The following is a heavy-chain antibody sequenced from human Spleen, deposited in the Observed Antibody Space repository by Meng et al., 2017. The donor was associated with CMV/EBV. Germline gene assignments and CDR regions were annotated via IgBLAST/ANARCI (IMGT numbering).Heavy chain of an antibody. D-gene: IGHD3-16*01. Sequence: QVQLQQWGAGLLKPSETLSLTCAVYGGSFSGYYWSWIRQPPGKGLEWIGEINHSGSTNYNPSLKSRVTISVDTSKNQFSLKLSSVTAADTAVYYCARDLGGGYFDYWGQGTLVTVSS. V-gene: IGHV4-34*01. CDR2: INHSGST. CDR1: GGSFSGYY. J-gene: IGHJ4*02. CDR3: ARDLGGGYFDY.